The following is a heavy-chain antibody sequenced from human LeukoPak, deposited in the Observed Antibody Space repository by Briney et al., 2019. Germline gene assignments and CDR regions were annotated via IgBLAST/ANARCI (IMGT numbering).Heavy chain of an antibody. V-gene: IGHV3-30-3*01. Sequence: LSLTCAVYGGSFSGYYWSWIRQAPGKGLEWVAVISYDGSNKYYADSVKGRFTISRGNSKNTLYLQMNSLRAEDTAVYYCARDFFPGTVTYYFDYWGQGTLVTVSS. CDR3: ARDFFPGTVTYYFDY. CDR2: ISYDGSNK. CDR1: GGSFSGYY. D-gene: IGHD4-17*01. J-gene: IGHJ4*01.